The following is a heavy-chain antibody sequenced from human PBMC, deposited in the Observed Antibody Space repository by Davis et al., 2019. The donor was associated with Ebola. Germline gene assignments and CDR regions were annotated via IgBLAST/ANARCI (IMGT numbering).Heavy chain of an antibody. Sequence: AASVKVSCKASGYTFTGYYMHWVRQAPGQGLEWMGRINPNSGGTNYSQKFQGWVTMTRDTSISTAYMELSRLRSDDTAVYYCARVGLGYCSGGSCYWDNWFDPWGQGTLVTVSS. J-gene: IGHJ5*02. D-gene: IGHD2-15*01. V-gene: IGHV1-2*04. CDR2: INPNSGGT. CDR3: ARVGLGYCSGGSCYWDNWFDP. CDR1: GYTFTGYY.